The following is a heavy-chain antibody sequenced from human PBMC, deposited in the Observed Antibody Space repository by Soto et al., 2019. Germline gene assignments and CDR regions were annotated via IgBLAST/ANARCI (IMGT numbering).Heavy chain of an antibody. Sequence: PSQTLSLTCAISGDSVSSNSAAWNWIRLSPSRGLEWLARTYYRSRWYNDYAVSVRSRITVNPDASKNQFSLKLSSVTAADTAVYYCARGYGDYEGHAFDIWGQGTMVTVSS. V-gene: IGHV6-1*01. CDR3: ARGYGDYEGHAFDI. D-gene: IGHD4-17*01. CDR1: GDSVSSNSAA. CDR2: TYYRSRWYN. J-gene: IGHJ3*02.